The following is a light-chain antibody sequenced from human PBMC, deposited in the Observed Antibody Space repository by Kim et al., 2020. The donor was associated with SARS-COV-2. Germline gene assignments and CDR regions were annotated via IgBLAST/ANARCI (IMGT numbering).Light chain of an antibody. CDR2: GKN. CDR1: SLRSYY. Sequence: LGQTVRITCQGDSLRSYYASWYQQKPGQAPVLVIYGKNNRPSGIPDRFSVSSSGNTASLTITGAQAEDEADYYCNSRDSSGNHLKVFGGGTQLTVL. CDR3: NSRDSSGNHLKV. J-gene: IGLJ3*02. V-gene: IGLV3-19*01.